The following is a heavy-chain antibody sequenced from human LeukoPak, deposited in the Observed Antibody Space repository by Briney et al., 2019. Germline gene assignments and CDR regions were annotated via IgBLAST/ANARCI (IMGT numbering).Heavy chain of an antibody. CDR3: AGHNSYATTPYYFDY. Sequence: SETLSLTCTVSGGSISSGDYYWSWIRQPPGKGLEWIGYIYYSGSTYYNPSLKSRVTISVDTSKNQFSLKLSSVTAADTAVYYCAGHNSYATTPYYFDYWGRGTLVTVSS. V-gene: IGHV4-30-4*01. CDR2: IYYSGST. D-gene: IGHD5-18*01. J-gene: IGHJ4*02. CDR1: GGSISSGDYY.